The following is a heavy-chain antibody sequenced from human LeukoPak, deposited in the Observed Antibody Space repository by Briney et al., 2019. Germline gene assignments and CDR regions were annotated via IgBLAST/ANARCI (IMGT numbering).Heavy chain of an antibody. J-gene: IGHJ3*02. CDR3: AGACSSTSCYAGVAFDI. CDR2: IYTSGST. CDR1: GGSISSYY. Sequence: SETLSLTCTVSGGSISSYYWSWIRQPAGKGLEWIGRIYTSGSTNYNPSLKSRVTMSVGTSKNQFSLKLSSVTAADTAVYYCAGACSSTSCYAGVAFDIWGQGTMVTVSS. V-gene: IGHV4-4*07. D-gene: IGHD2-2*01.